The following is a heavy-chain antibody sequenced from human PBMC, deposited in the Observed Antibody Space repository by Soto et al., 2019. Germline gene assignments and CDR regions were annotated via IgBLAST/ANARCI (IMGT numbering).Heavy chain of an antibody. J-gene: IGHJ4*02. CDR2: IIPFFGTA. Sequence: QVQLVQSGAEVKKPGSSVKVSCKASGGTFSSYAISWVRQAPGQGLEWMGGIIPFFGTANYAQKFQGRVTITADESTSTAYMELSSLRSEDTAVYYCARTVSQAYCGGDCYSPFDYWGQGTLVTVSS. D-gene: IGHD2-21*02. V-gene: IGHV1-69*01. CDR3: ARTVSQAYCGGDCYSPFDY. CDR1: GGTFSSYA.